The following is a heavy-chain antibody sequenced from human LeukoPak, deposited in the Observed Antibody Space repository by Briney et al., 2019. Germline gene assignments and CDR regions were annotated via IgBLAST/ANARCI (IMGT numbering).Heavy chain of an antibody. D-gene: IGHD3-10*01. J-gene: IGHJ4*02. V-gene: IGHV3-23*01. CDR1: GFTFSSYA. CDR3: AKDQVNAVRGVFDY. CDR2: ISDSGDIT. Sequence: GGSLRLSCAASGFTFSSYAMSWVRQAPGKGLEWVSSISDSGDITYYAESVKGRFTISRDNSKNTLSVQMNSLGAEDTAVYYCAKDQVNAVRGVFDYWGQGTLVTVSS.